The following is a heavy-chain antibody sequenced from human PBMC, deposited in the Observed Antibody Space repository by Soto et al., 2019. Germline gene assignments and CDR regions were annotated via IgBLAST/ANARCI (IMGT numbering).Heavy chain of an antibody. D-gene: IGHD1-1*01. CDR1: GFTFSSYG. V-gene: IGHV3-33*01. J-gene: IGHJ4*02. Sequence: QVQLVESGGGVVRPGRSLRLSCAASGFTFSSYGMHWVRQAPGKGLEWVAVIWYDGSNKYYADSVKGRFTISRDNSKNTLYLQMNSLRAEDTAVYYCARAGTTGTTTTRMIGGHWGQGTLVTVSS. CDR2: IWYDGSNK. CDR3: ARAGTTGTTTTRMIGGH.